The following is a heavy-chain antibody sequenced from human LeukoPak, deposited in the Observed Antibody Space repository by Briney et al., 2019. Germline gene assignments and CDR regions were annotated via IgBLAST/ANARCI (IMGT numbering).Heavy chain of an antibody. Sequence: GGSLRLSCAASGFTFSSYGMHWVRQAPGKGLKWVAIIWHDGSGKYYADSVKGRFTISRDNSKNTLFLQMNSLRAEDTAVYFCTRQSENFSLDYWGQGTLVTVSS. CDR2: IWHDGSGK. CDR3: TRQSENFSLDY. CDR1: GFTFSSYG. D-gene: IGHD3-3*01. V-gene: IGHV3-33*08. J-gene: IGHJ4*02.